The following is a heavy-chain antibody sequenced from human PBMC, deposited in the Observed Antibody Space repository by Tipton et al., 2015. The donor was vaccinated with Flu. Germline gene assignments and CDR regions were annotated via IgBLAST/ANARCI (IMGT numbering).Heavy chain of an antibody. CDR2: INCYNGKT. CDR1: GYTFNNYG. CDR3: ARDRDYYDSSGYRD. V-gene: IGHV1-18*01. Sequence: QVQLVQSGAEVKKPGASVKVSCQGSGYTFNNYGIAWVRQAPGQGLEWMGWINCYNGKTKSSQKVQGRLTMTTDTSTRTVYMELRSLTSDDTAVYYCARDRDYYDSSGYRDWGQGTLVTVSS. D-gene: IGHD3-22*01. J-gene: IGHJ4*02.